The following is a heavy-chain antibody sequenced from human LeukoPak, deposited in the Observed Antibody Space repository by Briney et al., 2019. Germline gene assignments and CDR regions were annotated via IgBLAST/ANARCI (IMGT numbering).Heavy chain of an antibody. CDR3: ARGSSYHYDSSKIWFDP. D-gene: IGHD3-22*01. CDR2: INHSGST. J-gene: IGHJ5*02. CDR1: GGSFSGYY. V-gene: IGHV4-34*01. Sequence: SETLSLTCAVYGGSFSGYYWSWIRQPPGKGLEWIGEINHSGSTNYNPSLKSRVTISVDTSKNQFSLKLSSVTAADTAVYYCARGSSYHYDSSKIWFDPWGQGTLVTVSS.